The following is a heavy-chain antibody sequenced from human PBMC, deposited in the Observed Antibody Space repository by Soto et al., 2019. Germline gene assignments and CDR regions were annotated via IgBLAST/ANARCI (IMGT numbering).Heavy chain of an antibody. CDR1: GGTFSSYA. Sequence: SVKVSCKASGGTFSSYAISWVRQAPRQGLEWMGGIIPIFGTANYAQKFQGRVTITTDESTSTAYMELRSLRSDDTAVYYCARGDSSGYYWGHDAFDIWGQGTMVTVS. CDR2: IIPIFGTA. CDR3: ARGDSSGYYWGHDAFDI. J-gene: IGHJ3*02. D-gene: IGHD3-22*01. V-gene: IGHV1-69*05.